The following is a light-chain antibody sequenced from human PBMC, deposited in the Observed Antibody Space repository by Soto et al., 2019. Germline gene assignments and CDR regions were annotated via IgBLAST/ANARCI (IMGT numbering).Light chain of an antibody. CDR1: QGISSY. V-gene: IGKV1-8*01. Sequence: AIRMTQSPSSLSASTGDRVTITCRASQGISSYLAWYQQKPGKAPILLIYAASNLQSGVPSRFSGSGSGTEFTLTISSLQPEDFAIYYCQQSYSTPRTFGQGTKVDIK. J-gene: IGKJ1*01. CDR2: AAS. CDR3: QQSYSTPRT.